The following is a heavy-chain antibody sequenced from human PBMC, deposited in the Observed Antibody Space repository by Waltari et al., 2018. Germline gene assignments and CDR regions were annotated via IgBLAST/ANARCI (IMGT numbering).Heavy chain of an antibody. V-gene: IGHV4-39*01. D-gene: IGHD2-2*01. Sequence: QLQLQESGPGPVKPSETMSLTCTVSGGSISSSSYYWGWIRQPPGKGLEWIGSIYYSGSTYYNPSLKSRVTISVDTSKNQFSLKLSSVTAADTAVYYCARRGYQLHHYYMDVWGKGTTVTVSS. CDR3: ARRGYQLHHYYMDV. CDR1: GGSISSSSYY. CDR2: IYYSGST. J-gene: IGHJ6*03.